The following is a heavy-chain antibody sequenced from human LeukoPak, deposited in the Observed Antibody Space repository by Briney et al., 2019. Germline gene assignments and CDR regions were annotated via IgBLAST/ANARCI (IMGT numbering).Heavy chain of an antibody. CDR1: GFTFSDYS. CDR2: ISSASNYI. Sequence: GGSLRLSCAASGFTFSDYSMNWVPQAPGKGLEWVSCISSASNYIYYADSVKGRFTISRDNAKNSLYLAINSLRAEDTAVYYCARGPYSDSLSEFDYWGQGTLVTVSS. CDR3: ARGPYSDSLSEFDY. V-gene: IGHV3-21*01. D-gene: IGHD1-26*01. J-gene: IGHJ4*02.